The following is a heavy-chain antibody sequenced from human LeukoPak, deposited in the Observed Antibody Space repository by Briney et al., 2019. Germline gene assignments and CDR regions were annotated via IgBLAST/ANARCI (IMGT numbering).Heavy chain of an antibody. CDR2: SHYSGSA. J-gene: IGHJ4*02. CDR3: AGGGYCSSASCHAPLFDW. Sequence: PSETLSLTCTVSGASVRRYYSSWIRQSPGKGLEWIGYSHYSGSANFNPSLKSRVSISVDTSKNPFSLNLRSLTAADTAVYYCAGGGYCSSASCHAPLFDWWGPGILVTVSS. CDR1: GASVRRYY. D-gene: IGHD2-2*01. V-gene: IGHV4-59*02.